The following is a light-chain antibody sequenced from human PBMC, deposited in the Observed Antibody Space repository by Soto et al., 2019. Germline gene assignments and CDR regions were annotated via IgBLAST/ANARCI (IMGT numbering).Light chain of an antibody. V-gene: IGKV1-39*01. CDR3: QQSYSTPWT. CDR1: QSISSY. CDR2: AAS. Sequence: DIQMTQSPSSLSASVEDRVIITCRASQSISSYLNWYQQKPGKAPKLLIYAASTLQSGVPSRFSGSGSGTDFTLTISSLLPEDFATYYCQQSYSTPWTFGQGTKVDIK. J-gene: IGKJ1*01.